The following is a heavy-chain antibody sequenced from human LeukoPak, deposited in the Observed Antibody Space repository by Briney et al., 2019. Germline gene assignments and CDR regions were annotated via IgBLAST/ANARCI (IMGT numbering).Heavy chain of an antibody. V-gene: IGHV3-23*01. CDR1: GFTFGSYV. J-gene: IGHJ4*02. Sequence: GGSLRLSCAASGFTFGSYVMSWVRQAPGKGPECVSAISGDGGTYYADSVKGRFTISRDNSKNTLYLQMNSLGGEDTALYYCARYCGAASCYSGFDYWGQGTLVTVAS. CDR2: ISGDGGT. CDR3: ARYCGAASCYSGFDY. D-gene: IGHD2-15*01.